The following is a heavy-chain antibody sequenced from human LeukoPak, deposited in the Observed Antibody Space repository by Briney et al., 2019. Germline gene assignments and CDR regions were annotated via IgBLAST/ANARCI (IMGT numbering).Heavy chain of an antibody. Sequence: SETLSLTCAVYGVSFSGYYWSWIRQPPGKGLEWIGEINHSGRTNYNPSLKSRVTISVDTSKNQFSLKLSSVTAADTAVYYCARGPTIVGAAAFDYWSQGTLVTVSS. CDR1: GVSFSGYY. CDR3: ARGPTIVGAAAFDY. D-gene: IGHD1-26*01. CDR2: INHSGRT. J-gene: IGHJ4*02. V-gene: IGHV4-34*01.